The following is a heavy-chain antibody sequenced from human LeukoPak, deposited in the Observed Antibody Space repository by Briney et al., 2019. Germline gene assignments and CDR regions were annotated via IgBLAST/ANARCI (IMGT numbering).Heavy chain of an antibody. V-gene: IGHV3-7*01. CDR3: ASKWYCGGDCYYQIDF. CDR2: KKQDGSEK. Sequence: GGSLRLSCAASGFAFSSYWMSWVRQAPGKGLEWVANKKQDGSEKYYVDSVKGRFTISRDNAKNSLYLQMNSLRAQDTAVYYCASKWYCGGDCYYQIDFWGQGTLVTVSS. D-gene: IGHD2-21*02. CDR1: GFAFSSYW. J-gene: IGHJ4*02.